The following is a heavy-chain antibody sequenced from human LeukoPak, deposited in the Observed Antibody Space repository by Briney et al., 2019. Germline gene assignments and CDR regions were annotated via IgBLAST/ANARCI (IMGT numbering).Heavy chain of an antibody. D-gene: IGHD6-19*01. CDR3: AKGQIAVAAPDAFDI. CDR2: ISASSSYT. CDR1: GIPFSDYY. J-gene: IGHJ3*02. Sequence: GGSLRLSCVLSGIPFSDYYMNWIRLAPGKGLEWISYISASSSYTDYADSVKGRFTISRDNAKNTLYLQMNSLGAEDTAVYYCAKGQIAVAAPDAFDIWGQGTMVTVSS. V-gene: IGHV3-11*06.